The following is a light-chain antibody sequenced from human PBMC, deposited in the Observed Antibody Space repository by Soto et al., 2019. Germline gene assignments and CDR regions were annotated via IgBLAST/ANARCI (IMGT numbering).Light chain of an antibody. V-gene: IGKV2-30*01. CDR3: MQGTHWPPT. J-gene: IGKJ1*01. CDR2: KLS. Sequence: EALVPRSLLSQRDTLGQPNCVYRSSHQILVYGDGNTYLNWFQQRPGQSPRRLIYKLSNRDSGVPDRFSGSGSGTDFTLKISRVEAEDVGVYYCMQGTHWPPTFGQGTKVDI. CDR1: QILVYGDGNTY.